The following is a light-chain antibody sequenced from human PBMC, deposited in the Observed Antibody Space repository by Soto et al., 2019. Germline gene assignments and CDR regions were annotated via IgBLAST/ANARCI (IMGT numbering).Light chain of an antibody. CDR2: DAS. CDR3: QQSYSTPLT. Sequence: DIQMTQSPSSLSASVGDRVTITCQASQDISNHLNWYQQKPGKAPKLLIYDASNLETGVPSRFSGSGSGTDFTLTISSLQPEDFATYYCQQSYSTPLTFGGGTKVDIK. J-gene: IGKJ4*01. V-gene: IGKV1-39*01. CDR1: QDISNH.